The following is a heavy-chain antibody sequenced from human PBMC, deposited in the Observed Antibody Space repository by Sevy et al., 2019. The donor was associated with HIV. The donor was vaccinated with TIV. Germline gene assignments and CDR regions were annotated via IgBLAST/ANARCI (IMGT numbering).Heavy chain of an antibody. Sequence: GGSLRLSCAASGFTFSDYDMSWIRQAPGKGLEWVSYISSSGSTIYYADSVKGRFTISRDNAKNSLYLQMNSLRAEDTAVYYCARDRRDGYKDGMDVWGQGTTVTVSS. CDR2: ISSSGSTI. CDR3: ARDRRDGYKDGMDV. J-gene: IGHJ6*02. D-gene: IGHD5-12*01. V-gene: IGHV3-11*01. CDR1: GFTFSDYD.